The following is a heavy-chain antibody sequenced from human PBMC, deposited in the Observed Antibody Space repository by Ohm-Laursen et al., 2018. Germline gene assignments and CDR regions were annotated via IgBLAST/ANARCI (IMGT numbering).Heavy chain of an antibody. Sequence: SVKVSCKASGFTFTSSAMQWVRQARGQRLEWIGWIVVGSGNTNYAQKFQERVTITRDMSTSTAYMELSSLRSEDTAVYYCAAEAGIAVAGTVYWGQGTLVTVSS. V-gene: IGHV1-58*02. CDR3: AAEAGIAVAGTVY. CDR2: IVVGSGNT. D-gene: IGHD6-19*01. CDR1: GFTFTSSA. J-gene: IGHJ4*02.